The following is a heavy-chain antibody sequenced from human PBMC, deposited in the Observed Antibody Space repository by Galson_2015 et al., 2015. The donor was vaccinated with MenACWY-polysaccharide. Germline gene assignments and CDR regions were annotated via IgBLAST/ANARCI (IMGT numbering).Heavy chain of an antibody. CDR1: GFTFSSYG. J-gene: IGHJ4*02. CDR2: ISYDGSNK. D-gene: IGHD2-2*02. Sequence: SLRLSCAASGFTFSSYGMHWVRQAPGKGLERVAVISYDGSNKYYADSVKGRFTISRDNSKNTLYLQMNSLRAEDTAVYYCAKDIGLGYCSSTSCYIHWGQGTLVTVSS. V-gene: IGHV3-30*18. CDR3: AKDIGLGYCSSTSCYIH.